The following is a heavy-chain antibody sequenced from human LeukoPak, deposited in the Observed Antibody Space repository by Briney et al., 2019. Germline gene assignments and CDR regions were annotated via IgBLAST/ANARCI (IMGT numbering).Heavy chain of an antibody. J-gene: IGHJ4*02. D-gene: IGHD6-13*01. V-gene: IGHV1-8*01. CDR2: MNPNSGNT. CDR3: ARIAAAGTRRLNY. CDR1: GYTFTSYD. Sequence: ASVKVSCKASGYTFTSYDINWVRQATGQGLEWMGWMNPNSGNTGYAQKFQGRIIVSRNTAISTAYMELRSLTSEDTAIYYCARIAAAGTRRLNYWGPGTLVTVAS.